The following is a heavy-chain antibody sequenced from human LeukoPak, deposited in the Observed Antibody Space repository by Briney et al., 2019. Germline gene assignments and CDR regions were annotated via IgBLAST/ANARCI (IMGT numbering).Heavy chain of an antibody. D-gene: IGHD4-17*01. CDR3: ARNPRTVTTYYYYYGMDV. Sequence: GGSLRLSCAASGFTFDDYGMSWVRQAPGKGLEWVSGINWNGGSTGYADSVKGRFTISRDNAKNSLYLQMNSLRAEDTAVYYCARNPRTVTTYYYYYGMDVWGQGTTVTVSS. V-gene: IGHV3-20*04. CDR2: INWNGGST. CDR1: GFTFDDYG. J-gene: IGHJ6*02.